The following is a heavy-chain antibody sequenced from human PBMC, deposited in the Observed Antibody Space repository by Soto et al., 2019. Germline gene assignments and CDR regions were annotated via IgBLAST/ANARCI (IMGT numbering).Heavy chain of an antibody. D-gene: IGHD2-2*01. J-gene: IGHJ4*02. Sequence: PGGSLRLSCAVSLSSYAMTWVRQAPGKGLEWVAVISYDGSNKYYADSVKGRFTISRDNSKNTLYLQMNSLRAEDTAVYYCARGPSSLTRFDYWGQGTLVTAPQ. CDR2: ISYDGSNK. V-gene: IGHV3-30-3*01. CDR1: LSSYA. CDR3: ARGPSSLTRFDY.